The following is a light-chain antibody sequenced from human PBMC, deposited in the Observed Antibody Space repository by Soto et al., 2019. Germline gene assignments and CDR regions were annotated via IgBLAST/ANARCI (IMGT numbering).Light chain of an antibody. CDR3: HQSYSTPPLT. J-gene: IGKJ1*01. CDR1: QSISSS. Sequence: DIQMTQSPSSLSASVGDRVTITCRASQSISSSLNWYQQKPGKAPKLLIYAASSLQSGVPSRFSASGSGTDFTLNISSLQPEDFATYYCHQSYSTPPLTFGQGTKVAVK. CDR2: AAS. V-gene: IGKV1-39*01.